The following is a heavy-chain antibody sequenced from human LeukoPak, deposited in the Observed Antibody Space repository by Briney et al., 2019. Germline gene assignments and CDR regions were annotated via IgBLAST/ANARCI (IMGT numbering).Heavy chain of an antibody. CDR2: INPSGGST. Sequence: ASVKVSCKASGYTFTSYYMHWVRQAPGQGLEWMGIINPSGGSTSYAQKFQGRVTMTRDTSTSTVYMELSSLRSEDTAVYYCARGMATNNYYYYYGMDVWGQGTTVTVSS. J-gene: IGHJ6*02. CDR3: ARGMATNNYYYYYGMDV. V-gene: IGHV1-46*01. CDR1: GYTFTSYY. D-gene: IGHD5-12*01.